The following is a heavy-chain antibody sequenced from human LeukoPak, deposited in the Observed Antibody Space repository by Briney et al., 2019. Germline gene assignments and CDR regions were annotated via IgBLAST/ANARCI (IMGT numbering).Heavy chain of an antibody. J-gene: IGHJ6*02. CDR1: GGSISRSGYY. CDR3: ARDLRSSSSSGINYYGMDV. D-gene: IGHD6-6*01. Sequence: SETLSLTCTVSGGSISRSGYYWSWIRQHPGKGLEWIGYIYYSGSTYYNPSLKSRVTISVDTSKNQFSLKLSSVTAADTAVYYCARDLRSSSSSGINYYGMDVWGQGTTVTVSS. CDR2: IYYSGST. V-gene: IGHV4-31*03.